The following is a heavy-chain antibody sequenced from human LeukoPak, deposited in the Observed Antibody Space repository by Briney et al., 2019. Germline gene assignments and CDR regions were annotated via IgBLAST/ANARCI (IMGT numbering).Heavy chain of an antibody. CDR3: AKDWEGYSTYYYYGMDV. CDR1: GFTFSSYA. Sequence: GGSLRLSCAASGFTFSSYAMSWVRQAPGKGLEWVSAISGSGGSTYHADSVKGRFTISRDNSKNTLYLQMYSLRAEDTAVYYCAKDWEGYSTYYYYGMDVWGQGTTVTVSS. V-gene: IGHV3-23*01. D-gene: IGHD6-13*01. J-gene: IGHJ6*02. CDR2: ISGSGGST.